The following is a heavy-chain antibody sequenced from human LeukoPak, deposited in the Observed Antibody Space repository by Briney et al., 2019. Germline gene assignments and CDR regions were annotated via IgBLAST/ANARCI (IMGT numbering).Heavy chain of an antibody. V-gene: IGHV5-51*01. CDR1: GYSFTSYW. J-gene: IGHJ4*02. CDR3: ARRQANLYYFDS. CDR2: IYPGDSDT. D-gene: IGHD1-26*01. Sequence: NHGESLKISCKGSGYSFTSYWIAWVRQTPGKGLEWMGIIYPGDSDTRYRPSFQGQVTISADKSINTAYLQWSSLKASDTAMYYCARRQANLYYFDSWGQGTLVTVSS.